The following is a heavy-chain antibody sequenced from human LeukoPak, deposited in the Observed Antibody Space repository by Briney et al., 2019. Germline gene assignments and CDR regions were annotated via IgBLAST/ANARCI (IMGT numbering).Heavy chain of an antibody. V-gene: IGHV4-39*01. D-gene: IGHD4-23*01. J-gene: IGHJ4*02. CDR3: ARLDYGGNPRLGYFDY. CDR2: IYYSGST. CDR1: GGSISSSSYY. Sequence: PSETLSLTCTVSGGSISSSSYYWGWIRQPPGKGLEWIGSIYYSGSTYYNPSLKSRVTISVDTSKNQFSLKLSSVTAADTAVYYCARLDYGGNPRLGYFDYWGQGTLVTVSS.